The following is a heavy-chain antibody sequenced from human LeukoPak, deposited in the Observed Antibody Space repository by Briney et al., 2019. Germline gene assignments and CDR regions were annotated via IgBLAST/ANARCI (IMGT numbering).Heavy chain of an antibody. D-gene: IGHD1-26*01. CDR1: GFTFSTYS. V-gene: IGHV3-23*01. CDR2: ISGSGGNT. J-gene: IGHJ6*03. Sequence: GGSLRLSCAASGFTFSTYSMSWVRQPPGKGLEWVSAISGSGGNTYYADSVKGRFTISRDNSKNTLYLQMNSLRAEDTAVYYCAKDDGGSYYIYYYYMDVWGKGTTVTISS. CDR3: AKDDGGSYYIYYYYMDV.